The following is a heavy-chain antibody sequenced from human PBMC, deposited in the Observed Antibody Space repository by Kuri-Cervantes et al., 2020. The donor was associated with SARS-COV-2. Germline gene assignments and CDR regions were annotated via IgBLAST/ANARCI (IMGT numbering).Heavy chain of an antibody. J-gene: IGHJ6*02. Sequence: LSLTCAASGCTFSNSDMNWVRQAPGKGLEWVAVISYDGSNKCYADSVKGRFTISRDNSKNTLYLQMNSLRAEDTAVYYCARAPPAHSSWYGHRAEDYYYYGMDVWGQGTTVTVSS. V-gene: IGHV3-30-3*01. CDR3: ARAPPAHSSWYGHRAEDYYYYGMDV. CDR1: GCTFSNSD. D-gene: IGHD6-13*01. CDR2: ISYDGSNK.